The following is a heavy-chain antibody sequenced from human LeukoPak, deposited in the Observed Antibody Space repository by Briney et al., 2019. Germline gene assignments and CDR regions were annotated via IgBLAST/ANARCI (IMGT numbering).Heavy chain of an antibody. J-gene: IGHJ4*02. CDR1: GGSISTYY. CDR2: IYHSGST. Sequence: SETLSLTCTVSGGSISTYYWSWIRQPPGTGLEWLGYIYHSGSTKYNPSLKSRVTMSVDTSKNQFSLKLSSVTAADTAVYYCARDFLMEGGWYHYFDYWGQGTLVTVSS. V-gene: IGHV4-59*12. CDR3: ARDFLMEGGWYHYFDY. D-gene: IGHD6-19*01.